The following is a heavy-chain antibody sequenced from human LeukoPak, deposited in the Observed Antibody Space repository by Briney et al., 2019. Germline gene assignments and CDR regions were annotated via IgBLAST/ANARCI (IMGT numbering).Heavy chain of an antibody. D-gene: IGHD3-3*01. V-gene: IGHV3-30*18. CDR2: ISYDGSNK. Sequence: GESLRLSCAASGFTFSSYGMHWVRQAPGKGLEWVAVISYDGSNKYYADSVKGRFTISRDNSKNTLYLQMNSLRAEDTAVYYCAKARSEGRFLEWLLSIDYWGQGTLVTVSS. CDR1: GFTFSSYG. CDR3: AKARSEGRFLEWLLSIDY. J-gene: IGHJ4*02.